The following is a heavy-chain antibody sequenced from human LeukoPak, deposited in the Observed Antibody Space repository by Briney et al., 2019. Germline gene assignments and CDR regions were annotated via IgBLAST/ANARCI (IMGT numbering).Heavy chain of an antibody. CDR1: GYTFTGYY. D-gene: IGHD3-10*01. V-gene: IGHV1-2*02. J-gene: IGHJ4*02. CDR2: INPNSGGT. Sequence: GASVKVSCKASGYTFTGYYMHWVRQAPGQGLEWMGWINPNSGGTNYAQKCQGRVTMTRDTSISTAYMELSRLRSDDTAVYYCARGGLRMVRGVIIPPDYWGQGTLVTVSS. CDR3: ARGGLRMVRGVIIPPDY.